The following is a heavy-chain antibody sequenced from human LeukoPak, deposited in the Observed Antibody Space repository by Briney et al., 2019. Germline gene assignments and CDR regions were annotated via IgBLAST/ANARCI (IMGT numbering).Heavy chain of an antibody. V-gene: IGHV4-4*07. CDR1: GGSISSYY. Sequence: SETLSLTCTVSGGSISSYYWSWIRKPAGKGREWIGRIYTSGSTNYNPSLKSRVTMSVDTSKNQFSLKLSSVTAADTAVYYCARDLRTPHGYYYYMDVWGKGTTVSVSS. CDR3: ARDLRTPHGYYYYMDV. CDR2: IYTSGST. J-gene: IGHJ6*03.